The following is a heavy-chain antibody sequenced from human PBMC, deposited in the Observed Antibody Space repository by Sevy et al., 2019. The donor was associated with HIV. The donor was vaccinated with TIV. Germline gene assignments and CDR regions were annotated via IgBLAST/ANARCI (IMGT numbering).Heavy chain of an antibody. CDR1: GFTFDDYA. V-gene: IGHV3-49*03. CDR2: ITRNSYEAYGGTT. J-gene: IGHJ4*02. D-gene: IGHD5-12*01. Sequence: GESLKISCTTSGFTFDDYAMSWFRQASGKGLEWVAFITRNSYEAYGGTTDYAASVKGRFIISRDDSKSIAYLQMNSLKTEDTAVYYCARGLATADTPEYYFDSWGQGTLVTVSS. CDR3: ARGLATADTPEYYFDS.